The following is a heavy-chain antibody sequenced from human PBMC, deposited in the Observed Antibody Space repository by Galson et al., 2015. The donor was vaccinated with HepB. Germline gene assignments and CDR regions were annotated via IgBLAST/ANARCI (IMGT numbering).Heavy chain of an antibody. J-gene: IGHJ3*01. D-gene: IGHD2-2*01. V-gene: IGHV5-51*03. Sequence: QSGAEVKKPGESLKISCKGSGYSFTNYCIGWVRQMPGKGLEWMGIVYPDDSDTRYSPTFQGQVTISADKSISTAYLQWSSLKASDTAMYYCARSVPATIKYPFDVWGQGTMVTVSS. CDR1: GYSFTNYC. CDR2: VYPDDSDT. CDR3: ARSVPATIKYPFDV.